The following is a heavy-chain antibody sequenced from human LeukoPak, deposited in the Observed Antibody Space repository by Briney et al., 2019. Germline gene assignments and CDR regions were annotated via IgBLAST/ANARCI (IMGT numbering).Heavy chain of an antibody. CDR1: GDSISSYY. D-gene: IGHD1-26*01. Sequence: SSETLSLTCTVSGDSISSYYWSWIRQPPGKGLEWIGYIYYSGSTNYSPSLKSRVTISVDMSKNQFSLKLSSVTAADTAVYYCAGQGSGGRAFDIWGQGTMVTVSS. J-gene: IGHJ3*02. V-gene: IGHV4-59*08. CDR2: IYYSGST. CDR3: AGQGSGGRAFDI.